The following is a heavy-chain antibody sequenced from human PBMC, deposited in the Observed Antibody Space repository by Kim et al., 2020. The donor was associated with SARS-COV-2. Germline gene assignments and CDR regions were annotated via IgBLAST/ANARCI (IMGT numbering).Heavy chain of an antibody. D-gene: IGHD6-6*01. J-gene: IGHJ5*02. Sequence: SETLSLTCTVSGDSISYGIYYWNWIRQHPGKGLEWIGYIYYTGSTYYNPSLKSRLTISLDTSKNQFSLKVTSVTAADTAVYYCARAPPVAARRANWFDPWGQGTLVTVSS. CDR2: IYYTGST. V-gene: IGHV4-31*03. CDR3: ARAPPVAARRANWFDP. CDR1: GDSISYGIYY.